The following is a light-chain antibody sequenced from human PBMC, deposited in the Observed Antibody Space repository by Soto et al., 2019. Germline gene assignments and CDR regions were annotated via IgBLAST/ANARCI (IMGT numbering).Light chain of an antibody. J-gene: IGKJ4*01. V-gene: IGKV3-20*01. CDR3: RQYGSSPVT. CDR2: GAP. Sequence: EIVLTQSPGTLYLSPGERATLSCRASQSVSNSHFAWYQQKPGQAPRLRLYGAPSRATGNPDRFSGSGSGTAFTLTIRSLEPDDSAVYHCRQYGSSPVTVGGGTKVESK. CDR1: QSVSNSH.